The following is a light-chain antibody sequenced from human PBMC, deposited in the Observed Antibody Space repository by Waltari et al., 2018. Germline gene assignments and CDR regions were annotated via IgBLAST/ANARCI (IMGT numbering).Light chain of an antibody. Sequence: QSVLTQPPSVSGAPGQSVTISCTGTSSNIGAGFDVHWYQQLPGGAPKLLIYAYSNRPSGVPDRFYGSKSGTSASLAINGIQSEDEADYYCQSYDSRQTAVFSGGTKLTVL. CDR2: AYS. V-gene: IGLV1-40*01. CDR3: QSYDSRQTAV. J-gene: IGLJ3*02. CDR1: SSNIGAGFD.